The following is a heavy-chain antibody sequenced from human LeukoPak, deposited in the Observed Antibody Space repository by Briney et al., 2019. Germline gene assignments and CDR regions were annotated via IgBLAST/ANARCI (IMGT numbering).Heavy chain of an antibody. J-gene: IGHJ4*02. CDR2: IYYTGIT. Sequence: SQTLSLTCTVSGGSVSSGSHYYNWIRQHPGKGLEWIGYIYYTGITSYNPSLKSRVSMSVDTSMNQVSLKLNSLTAADTAVYYCAASSGVTLGRFWGQGTLVTVS. CDR1: GGSVSSGSHY. D-gene: IGHD3-16*01. V-gene: IGHV4-31*03. CDR3: AASSGVTLGRF.